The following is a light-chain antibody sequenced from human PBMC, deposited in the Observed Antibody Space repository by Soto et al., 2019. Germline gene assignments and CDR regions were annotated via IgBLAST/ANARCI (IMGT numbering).Light chain of an antibody. CDR1: QDISNY. CDR2: DAS. Sequence: DIQMTKSPSSLSASVGDRVTITCQASQDISNYLNWYQQKPGKAPKLLIYDASNLETGVPSRFSGCGSGTDFTFTISSLQPEDIATYYCQQYDKLPRTFGQGTKLEIK. J-gene: IGKJ2*01. CDR3: QQYDKLPRT. V-gene: IGKV1-33*01.